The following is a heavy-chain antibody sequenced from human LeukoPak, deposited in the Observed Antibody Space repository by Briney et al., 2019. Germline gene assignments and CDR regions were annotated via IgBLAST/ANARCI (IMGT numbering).Heavy chain of an antibody. Sequence: GGSLRLSCAASGFTFSSYAMHWVRQAPGKGLEWVAVISYDGSNKYYADSVKGRFTISRDNSKNTLYLQMNSLRAEDTAMYYCARLVHFCDYVWGSYQPALYNWFDPWGQGTLVTVSS. V-gene: IGHV3-30-3*01. CDR3: ARLVHFCDYVWGSYQPALYNWFDP. D-gene: IGHD3-16*01. CDR1: GFTFSSYA. CDR2: ISYDGSNK. J-gene: IGHJ5*02.